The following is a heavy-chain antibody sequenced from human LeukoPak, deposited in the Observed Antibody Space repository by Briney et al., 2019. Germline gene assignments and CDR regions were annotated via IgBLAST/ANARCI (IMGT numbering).Heavy chain of an antibody. Sequence: GASVKVSCKASGYTFTSYYMHWVRQAPGQGLEWMGIINPSGGSTSYAQKFQGRVTMTRDMSTSTVYMELSSLRSEDTAVYYCASDSGLYYDFWSGYYQAFDIWGQGTMVTVSS. CDR3: ASDSGLYYDFWSGYYQAFDI. D-gene: IGHD3-3*01. CDR1: GYTFTSYY. CDR2: INPSGGST. J-gene: IGHJ3*02. V-gene: IGHV1-46*01.